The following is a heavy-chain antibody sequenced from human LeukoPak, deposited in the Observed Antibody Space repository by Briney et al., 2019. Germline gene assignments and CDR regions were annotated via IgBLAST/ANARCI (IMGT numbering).Heavy chain of an antibody. J-gene: IGHJ4*02. Sequence: SETLSLTCSVSGDSISSYYWSWIRQPPGKGLECVGYIYPTGTTRYNPSLKSRVTISVDTSKNQFSLKLSSVTAADTAVYYCAVLTRDGYFDYWGQGTLVTVSS. CDR2: IYPTGTT. CDR3: AVLTRDGYFDY. D-gene: IGHD7-27*01. CDR1: GDSISSYY. V-gene: IGHV4-4*09.